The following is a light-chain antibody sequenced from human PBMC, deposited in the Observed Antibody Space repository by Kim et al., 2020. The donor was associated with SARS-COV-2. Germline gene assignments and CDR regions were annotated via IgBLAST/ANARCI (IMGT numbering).Light chain of an antibody. CDR1: QSVRRY. CDR2: GAS. V-gene: IGKV3-20*01. Sequence: LSPGESATLSCRASQSVRRYLAWYQQKPGQAPRLLIYGASSRATGIPDRFSGSGSGTDFTLTISRLEPEDFAVYYCQQYGNSPTTFGGGTKVDIK. CDR3: QQYGNSPTT. J-gene: IGKJ4*01.